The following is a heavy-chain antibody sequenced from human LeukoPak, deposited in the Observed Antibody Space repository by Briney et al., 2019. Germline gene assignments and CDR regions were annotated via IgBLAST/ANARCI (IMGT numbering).Heavy chain of an antibody. J-gene: IGHJ4*01. CDR2: ISANNGNT. Sequence: ASVRLSCKASGFTFTSYGISWVRQAPGQGLEWMGCISANNGNTNYAQKVQGRVTITTDTSTNSAYMQLKSLRADDTAVYYCARVLRDQWLLIYYWGHGTLFTVSS. V-gene: IGHV1-18*01. CDR1: GFTFTSYG. CDR3: ARVLRDQWLLIYY. D-gene: IGHD6-19*01.